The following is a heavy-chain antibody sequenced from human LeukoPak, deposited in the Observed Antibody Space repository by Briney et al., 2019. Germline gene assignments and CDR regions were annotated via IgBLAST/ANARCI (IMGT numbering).Heavy chain of an antibody. D-gene: IGHD4-17*01. CDR3: ARELGTVTTDY. V-gene: IGHV3-48*01. CDR2: ISSSSSTI. CDR1: GFTFSSYS. J-gene: IGHJ4*02. Sequence: GGSLRLSCAGSGFTFSSYSMNWVRQAPGKGLEWVSYISSSSSTIYYADSVKGRFTISRDNAKNSLYLQMNSLRAEDTAVYYCARELGTVTTDYWGQGTLVTVSS.